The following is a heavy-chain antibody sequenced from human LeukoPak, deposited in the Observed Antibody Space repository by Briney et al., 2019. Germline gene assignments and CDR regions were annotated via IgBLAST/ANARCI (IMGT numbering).Heavy chain of an antibody. CDR1: GGTFSSYA. J-gene: IGHJ4*02. D-gene: IGHD6-19*01. CDR3: VRDLGISGWYAPPLGYFDS. V-gene: IGHV1-69*13. CDR2: IIPIFGTA. Sequence: SVKVSCKASGGTFSSYAISWVRQAPGQGLEWMGGIIPIFGTANYARKFQGRVTITADESTSTAYMELSRLKSDDTAVYYCVRDLGISGWYAPPLGYFDSWGQGTLVTVSS.